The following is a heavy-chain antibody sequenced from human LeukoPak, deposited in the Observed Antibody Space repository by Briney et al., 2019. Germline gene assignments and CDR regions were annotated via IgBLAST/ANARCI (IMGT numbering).Heavy chain of an antibody. CDR1: DGSFSDYY. CDR2: INYSGRT. D-gene: IGHD2-2*01. J-gene: IGHJ6*03. V-gene: IGHV4-34*01. Sequence: PSETLSLTCAVFDGSFSDYYWSWVRQPPGKGLEWIGEINYSGRTNYYPSLTSRATLSIDTSKNQFSLKLSSVTVADTAVYYCARVRRPRYCSSTSCYLSYYYMDVWGKGTTVTISS. CDR3: ARVRRPRYCSSTSCYLSYYYMDV.